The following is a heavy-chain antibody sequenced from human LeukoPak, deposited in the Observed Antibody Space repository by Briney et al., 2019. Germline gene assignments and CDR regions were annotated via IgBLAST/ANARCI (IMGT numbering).Heavy chain of an antibody. V-gene: IGHV1-69-2*01. J-gene: IGHJ4*02. Sequence: ASVKISCKVSGYTFTDYYLHWVQQAPGKGLEWMGLVDPEDGETIYAEKFQGRVTITADTSTDTAYMELSSLRSEDTAVYYCATDTTTYYYHYWGQGTLVTVSS. CDR3: ATDTTTYYYHY. D-gene: IGHD1-26*01. CDR1: GYTFTDYY. CDR2: VDPEDGET.